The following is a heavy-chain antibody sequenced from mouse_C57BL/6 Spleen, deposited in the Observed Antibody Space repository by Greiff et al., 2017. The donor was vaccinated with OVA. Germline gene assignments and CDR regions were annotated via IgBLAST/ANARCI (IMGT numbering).Heavy chain of an antibody. D-gene: IGHD1-1*01. V-gene: IGHV2-5*01. CDR2: IWRGGST. J-gene: IGHJ2*01. Sequence: VKLMESGPGLVQPSQSLSITCTVSGFSLTSYGVHWVRQSPGKGLEWLGVIWRGGSTDYNAAFMSRLSITKDNSKSHVFFKMNSLQADDTAIYYCAKEDYYAYYVDYWGQGTTLTVSS. CDR1: GFSLTSYG. CDR3: AKEDYYAYYVDY.